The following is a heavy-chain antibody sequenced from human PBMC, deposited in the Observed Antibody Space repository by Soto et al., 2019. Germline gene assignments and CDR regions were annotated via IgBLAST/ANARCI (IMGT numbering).Heavy chain of an antibody. CDR1: GFTFSSYS. D-gene: IGHD6-6*01. CDR2: ISSSSSTI. Sequence: GGSLRLSCAASGFTFSSYSINWVRQAPGKGLEWVSYISSSSSTIYYADSVKGRFTISRDNAKNSLYLQMNSLRAEDTAVYYCARVGASLAYSSSPWYYYMDVWGKGTTVTVSS. J-gene: IGHJ6*03. V-gene: IGHV3-48*01. CDR3: ARVGASLAYSSSPWYYYMDV.